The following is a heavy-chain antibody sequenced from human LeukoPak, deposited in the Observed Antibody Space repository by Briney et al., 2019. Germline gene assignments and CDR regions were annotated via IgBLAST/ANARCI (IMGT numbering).Heavy chain of an antibody. D-gene: IGHD5-12*01. J-gene: IGHJ5*02. CDR2: IYYSGST. CDR3: ARHLGYSGYDRLNWFDP. Sequence: SETLSLTCTVSGGSISSCYRSWIRQPPGKGLEWIGYIYYSGSTNYNPSLKSRVTISVDTSKNQFSLKLSSVTAADTAVYYCARHLGYSGYDRLNWFDPWGQGTLVTVSS. V-gene: IGHV4-59*08. CDR1: GGSISSCY.